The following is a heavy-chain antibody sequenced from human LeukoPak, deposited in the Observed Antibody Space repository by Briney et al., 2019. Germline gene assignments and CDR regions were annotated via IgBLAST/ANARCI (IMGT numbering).Heavy chain of an antibody. V-gene: IGHV4-4*07. D-gene: IGHD3-3*01. CDR3: ARGTGNARRSGYPQGFDP. CDR2: ISTSGST. CDR1: GVSITVYY. J-gene: IGHJ5*02. Sequence: PSETLSFTCTVSGVSITVYYWSWIRQPAGNGLEWIGRISTSGSTNYNPSLKSRVTISVDTSKNQFSLKLSSVTAADTAVYYCARGTGNARRSGYPQGFDPWGQGTLVTVSS.